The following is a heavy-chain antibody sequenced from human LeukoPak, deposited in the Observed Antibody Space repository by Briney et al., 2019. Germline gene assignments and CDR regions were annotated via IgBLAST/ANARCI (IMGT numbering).Heavy chain of an antibody. CDR3: ARSVSSASQYFDL. V-gene: IGHV3-11*04. Sequence: GGSLRLSCAASGFTFSDYYMNWIRQAPGKELEWVSYISSRGSTMDYTDSVKGRFTISRDNAKNSLYLQMNSLRAEDTAVYYCARSVSSASQYFDLWGRGTLVTVSS. CDR1: GFTFSDYY. J-gene: IGHJ2*01. CDR2: ISSRGSTM. D-gene: IGHD2-2*01.